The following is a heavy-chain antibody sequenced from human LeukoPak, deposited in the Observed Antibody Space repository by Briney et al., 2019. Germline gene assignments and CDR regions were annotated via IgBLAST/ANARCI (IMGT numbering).Heavy chain of an antibody. CDR2: ISSSSSTI. CDR3: ARVSPTYDILTGYLFGLDY. J-gene: IGHJ4*02. D-gene: IGHD3-9*01. CDR1: GFTFSSYS. Sequence: GGSLRLSCAASGFTFSSYSMNWVRQAPGRGLEWVPYISSSSSTIYYADSVKGRFTISRDNAKNSLYLQMNSLRAEDTAVYYCARVSPTYDILTGYLFGLDYWGQGTLVTVSS. V-gene: IGHV3-48*01.